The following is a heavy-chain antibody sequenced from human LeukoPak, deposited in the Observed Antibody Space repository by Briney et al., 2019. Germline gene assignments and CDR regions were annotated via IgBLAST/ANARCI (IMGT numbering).Heavy chain of an antibody. CDR2: IYSDGSRT. J-gene: IGHJ3*02. D-gene: IGHD1-26*01. Sequence: GGSLRLSCAASGFTFSSYWMHWVRQGPGKGLVWVSRIYSDGSRTTYADSVKGRFTISGDNAKNTLYLQMNSLRADDTAVYYCARSGRGGAFDIWGHGTMVTVSS. V-gene: IGHV3-74*01. CDR3: ARSGRGGAFDI. CDR1: GFTFSSYW.